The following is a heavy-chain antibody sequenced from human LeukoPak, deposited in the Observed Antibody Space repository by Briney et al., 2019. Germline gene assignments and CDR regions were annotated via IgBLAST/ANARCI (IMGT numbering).Heavy chain of an antibody. D-gene: IGHD6-13*01. CDR2: IYTSGST. V-gene: IGHV4-4*07. J-gene: IGHJ6*02. CDR1: GGSISSYY. Sequence: KPSETLSLTCTVSGGSISSYYWSWIRQPAGKGLEWIGRIYTSGSTNYNPSLKSRVTMSVDTSKNQFSLKLSSVTAADTAVYYCARDSTSSSSWYDYYHGMDVWGQGTTVTVSS. CDR3: ARDSTSSSSWYDYYHGMDV.